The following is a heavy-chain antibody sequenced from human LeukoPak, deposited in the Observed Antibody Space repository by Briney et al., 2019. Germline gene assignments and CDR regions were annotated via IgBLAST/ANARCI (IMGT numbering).Heavy chain of an antibody. V-gene: IGHV4-59*01. J-gene: IGHJ4*02. Sequence: SETLFLTCTVSGGSISSYYWNWIRQPPGKGLQWIGYIYYSGSTNYNPSLKSRVTISVDTSKNQFSLKLTSVTAADTAVYYCAGDSHGTDYWGQGTLVTVSS. CDR2: IYYSGST. CDR3: AGDSHGTDY. CDR1: GGSISSYY. D-gene: IGHD3-10*01.